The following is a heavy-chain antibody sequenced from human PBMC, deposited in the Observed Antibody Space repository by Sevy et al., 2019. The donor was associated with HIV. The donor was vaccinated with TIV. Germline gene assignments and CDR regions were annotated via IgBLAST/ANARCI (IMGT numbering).Heavy chain of an antibody. Sequence: GESLKISCAASGFNFSPYDMHWVRQAPGKGLEWVSFIGYDGNKIFYADSVRGRFTVSRDNSKNTLYLQMNSLSTEDTAVYYCVKDPHYDFFDYWGQGILVTVSS. D-gene: IGHD3-10*01. CDR2: IGYDGNKI. CDR3: VKDPHYDFFDY. CDR1: GFNFSPYD. J-gene: IGHJ4*02. V-gene: IGHV3-30*02.